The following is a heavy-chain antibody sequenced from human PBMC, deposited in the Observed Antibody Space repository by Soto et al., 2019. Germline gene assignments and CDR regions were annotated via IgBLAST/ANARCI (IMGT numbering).Heavy chain of an antibody. V-gene: IGHV3-23*05. D-gene: IGHD3-10*01. Sequence: EVQLLESGGGLVQPGGSLRLSCAASGFKFSNYAMSWVRQAPGKGPEWVSFITSSGNGTYYADSVKGRFTISRDNSKNTLYVQMNNLRAEDTAIYYCAKRFFGSGSPPGAFDVWGPGTMVTVSS. CDR1: GFKFSNYA. CDR3: AKRFFGSGSPPGAFDV. J-gene: IGHJ3*01. CDR2: ITSSGNGT.